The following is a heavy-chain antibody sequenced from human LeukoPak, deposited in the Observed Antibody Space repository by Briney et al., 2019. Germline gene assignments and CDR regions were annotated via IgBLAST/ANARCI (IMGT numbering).Heavy chain of an antibody. J-gene: IGHJ4*02. CDR3: ARVGWYCSGWYRGQGDY. V-gene: IGHV3-21*01. CDR2: ISSSSSYI. CDR1: GLTFSSYS. D-gene: IGHD6-19*01. Sequence: GGSLRLSCAASGLTFSSYSMNWVRQAPGKGLEWVSSISSSSSYIYYADSVKGRFTISRDNAKNSLYLQMNSLRAEDTAVYYCARVGWYCSGWYRGQGDYWGQGTLVTVSS.